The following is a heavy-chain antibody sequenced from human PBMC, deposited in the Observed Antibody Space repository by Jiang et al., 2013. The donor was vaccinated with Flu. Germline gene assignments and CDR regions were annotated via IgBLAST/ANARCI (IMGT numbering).Heavy chain of an antibody. J-gene: IGHJ4*02. V-gene: IGHV4-39*07. CDR3: ARCEWEMDFDY. CDR2: IYYSGST. Sequence: GLVKPSETLSLTCTVSGGSISSSSYYWGWIRQPPGKGLEWIGSIYYSGSTYYNPSLKSRVTISVDTSKNQFSLKLSSVTAADTAVYYCARCEWEMDFDYWGQGTLVTVSS. D-gene: IGHD1-26*01. CDR1: GGSISSSSYY.